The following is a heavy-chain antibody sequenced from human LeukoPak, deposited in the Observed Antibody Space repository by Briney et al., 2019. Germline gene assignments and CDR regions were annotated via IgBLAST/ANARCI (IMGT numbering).Heavy chain of an antibody. CDR1: GGTFSSYA. CDR3: AREEDYFDY. CDR2: IIPILGIA. J-gene: IGHJ4*02. Sequence: ASVKVSCKASGGTFSSYAISWVRQAPGQGLEWMGRIIPILGIANYAQKFQGRVTMTTDTSTSTAYMELRSLRSDDTAVYYCAREEDYFDYWGQGTLVTVSS. V-gene: IGHV1-69*04.